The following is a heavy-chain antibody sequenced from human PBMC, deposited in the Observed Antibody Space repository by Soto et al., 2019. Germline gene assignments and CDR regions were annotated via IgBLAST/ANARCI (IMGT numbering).Heavy chain of an antibody. D-gene: IGHD3-16*01. V-gene: IGHV3-48*03. Sequence: EVQLVESGGGLVQPGGSLRLSCAASGFTFSSYEMNWVRQAPGKGLEWVSYISSSGSGSTIYYADSAKGRFTISRDNAKNSLYLQMSGLRAEDTAVYYCARVAPGSTSWFDSWGQGTLVTVSS. CDR3: ARVAPGSTSWFDS. CDR2: ISSSGSGSTI. J-gene: IGHJ5*01. CDR1: GFTFSSYE.